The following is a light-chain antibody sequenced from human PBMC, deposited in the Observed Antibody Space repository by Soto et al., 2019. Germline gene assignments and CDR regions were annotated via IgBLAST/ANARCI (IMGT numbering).Light chain of an antibody. CDR3: QQYYSSPPGFT. CDR1: QRVSSTY. CDR2: GAA. V-gene: IGKV3-20*01. J-gene: IGKJ3*01. Sequence: EVVLTQSPDTLSLFPGERATLSCRASQRVSSTYFAWYRQKPGQPPRLLIYGAANRATGVPDRFSGSGSGTDFTLTIIRLEPEDFAVYYCQQYYSSPPGFTFGPGTTVEVK.